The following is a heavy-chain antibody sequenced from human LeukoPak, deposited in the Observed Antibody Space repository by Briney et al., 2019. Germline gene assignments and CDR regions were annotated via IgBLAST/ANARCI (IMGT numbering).Heavy chain of an antibody. CDR2: INPNSGGT. CDR3: ARGTGPSLGGYYFYYYGMDV. Sequence: GASVKVSCKASGYTFTGYYMHWVRQAPGQGLEWMGWINPNSGGTNYAQKFQGRVTMTRDTSISTAYMELSRLRSDDTAVYYCARGTGPSLGGYYFYYYGMDVWGQGTTVTVSS. CDR1: GYTFTGYY. V-gene: IGHV1-2*02. D-gene: IGHD3-10*01. J-gene: IGHJ6*02.